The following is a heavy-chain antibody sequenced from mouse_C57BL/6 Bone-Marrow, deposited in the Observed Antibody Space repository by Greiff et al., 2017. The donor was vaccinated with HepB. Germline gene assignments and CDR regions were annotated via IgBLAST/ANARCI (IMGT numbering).Heavy chain of an antibody. CDR3: TRRDWDVDYFDY. J-gene: IGHJ2*01. V-gene: IGHV1-15*01. CDR2: IDPETGGT. CDR1: GYTFTDYE. D-gene: IGHD4-1*01. Sequence: VKLMESGAELVRPGASVTLSCKASGYTFTDYEMHWVKQTPVHGLEWIGAIDPETGGTAYNQKFKGKAILTADKSSSTAYMELRSLTSEDSAVYYCTRRDWDVDYFDYWGQGTTLTVSS.